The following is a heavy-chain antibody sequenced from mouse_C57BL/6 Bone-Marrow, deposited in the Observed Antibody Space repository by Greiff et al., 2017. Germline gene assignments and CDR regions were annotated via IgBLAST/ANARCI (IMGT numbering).Heavy chain of an antibody. V-gene: IGHV1-9*01. CDR1: GYTFTGYW. CDR2: ILPGSGST. J-gene: IGHJ4*01. CDR3: ARTWSWNYYSMDY. Sequence: QVQLKESGAELMKPGASVKLSCKATGYTFTGYWIEWVKPRPGHGLEWIGEILPGSGSTNYTEKFKGKATFTADTSSNTSYMQLSILTTDDSAIYYCARTWSWNYYSMDYWGQGTSVTVSS.